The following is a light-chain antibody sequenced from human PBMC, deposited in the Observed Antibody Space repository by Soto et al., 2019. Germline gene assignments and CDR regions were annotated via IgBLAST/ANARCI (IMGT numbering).Light chain of an antibody. V-gene: IGKV3-15*01. CDR3: QQYNDWPQT. CDR2: RTS. Sequence: EIVMTQSPATLSVSPGERATLSCRASQSVTANLVWYQQKPGQAPRLLMYRTSTRATGIPARFSGSGSGTEFTLPISSLQSEDFAVYYCQQYNDWPQTFGQGTKVEIK. J-gene: IGKJ1*01. CDR1: QSVTAN.